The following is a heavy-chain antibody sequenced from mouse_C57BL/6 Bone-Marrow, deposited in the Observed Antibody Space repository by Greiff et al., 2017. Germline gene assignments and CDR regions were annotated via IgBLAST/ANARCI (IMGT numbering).Heavy chain of an antibody. CDR2: IDPENGDT. D-gene: IGHD2-4*01. CDR1: GFNIKDDY. Sequence: VQLQQSGAELVRPGASVKLSCTASGFNIKDDYMHWVKQRPEQGLEWIGWIDPENGDTESASKFQGKATITEDPSSNTAYLQLSRLTSEDTAVYYCTTNDYDPAWFAYWGQGTLVTVSA. V-gene: IGHV14-4*01. J-gene: IGHJ3*01. CDR3: TTNDYDPAWFAY.